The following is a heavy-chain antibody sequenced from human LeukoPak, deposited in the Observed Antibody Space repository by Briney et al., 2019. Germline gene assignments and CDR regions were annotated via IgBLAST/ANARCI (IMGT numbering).Heavy chain of an antibody. J-gene: IGHJ5*02. V-gene: IGHV1-24*01. CDR2: FDPEDGET. CDR3: ARGGYYDILAGYYTDFDP. CDR1: GYTLTELS. Sequence: VASVKVSCKVSGYTLTELSMHWVRQAPGKGLEWMGGFDPEDGETIYAQKFQGRVTMTEDTSTDTAYMELSSLRSEDTAVYYCARGGYYDILAGYYTDFDPWGQGTLVTVSS. D-gene: IGHD3-9*01.